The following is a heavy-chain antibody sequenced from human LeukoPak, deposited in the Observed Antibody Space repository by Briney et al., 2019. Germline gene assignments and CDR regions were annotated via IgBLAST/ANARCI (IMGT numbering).Heavy chain of an antibody. CDR3: ARDWYCSGGSCYSERYYYYYMDV. CDR2: ISSSSSYI. V-gene: IGHV3-21*01. D-gene: IGHD2-15*01. CDR1: GFTFSSYS. J-gene: IGHJ6*03. Sequence: GGSLRLSCAASGFTFSSYSMNWVRQAPGKGLEWVSSISSSSSYIYYADSVKGRFTISRDNAKNSLYLQMNSLRAEDTAVYYCARDWYCSGGSCYSERYYYYYMDVWGKGTTVTISS.